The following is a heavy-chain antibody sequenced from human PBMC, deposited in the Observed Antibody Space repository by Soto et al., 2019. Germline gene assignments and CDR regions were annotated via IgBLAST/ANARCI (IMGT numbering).Heavy chain of an antibody. CDR2: IYPGDSDT. CDR3: ARHYRATVTTYDAFDI. D-gene: IGHD4-17*01. Sequence: GESLKISCKGSGYSFTSYWIGWVRQMLGKGLEWMGIIYPGDSDTRYSPSFQGQVTISADKSISTAYLQWSSLKASDTAMYYCARHYRATVTTYDAFDIWGQGTMVT. J-gene: IGHJ3*02. V-gene: IGHV5-51*01. CDR1: GYSFTSYW.